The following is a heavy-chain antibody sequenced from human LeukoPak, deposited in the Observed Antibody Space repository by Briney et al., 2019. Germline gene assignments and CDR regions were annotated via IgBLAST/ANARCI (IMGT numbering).Heavy chain of an antibody. D-gene: IGHD5-12*01. CDR1: GYTFTSYG. CDR3: ARDGRDYDLDYFDY. V-gene: IGHV1-18*01. CDR2: ISAYNGNT. J-gene: IGHJ4*02. Sequence: ASVKVSCKAFGYTFTSYGISWVRQAPGQGLEWMGWISAYNGNTNYAQKLQGRVTMTTDTSTSTAYMELRSLRSDDAAVYYCARDGRDYDLDYFDYWGQGTLVTVSS.